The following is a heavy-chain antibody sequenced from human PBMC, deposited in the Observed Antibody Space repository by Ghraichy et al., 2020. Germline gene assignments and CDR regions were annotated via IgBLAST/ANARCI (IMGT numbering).Heavy chain of an antibody. D-gene: IGHD6-6*01. CDR2: INPNSGGT. CDR1: GYTFTGYY. V-gene: IGHV1-2*04. J-gene: IGHJ5*02. CDR3: ARGGGSSFSPWFDP. Sequence: ASVKVSCKASGYTFTGYYMHWVRQAPGQGLEWMGWINPNSGGTNYAQKFQGWVTMTRDTSISTAYMELSRLRSDDTAVYYCARGGGSSFSPWFDPWGQGTLVTVSS.